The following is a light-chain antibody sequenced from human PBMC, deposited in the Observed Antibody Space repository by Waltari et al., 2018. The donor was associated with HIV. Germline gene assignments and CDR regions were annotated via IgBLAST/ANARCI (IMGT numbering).Light chain of an antibody. J-gene: IGLJ2*01. CDR2: GKN. CDR3: SSRDNSCTLII. Sequence: SSALTQDPTVSVAVGQTVRITCQGDSLRTSYANWYQQKPGQAPLLVIYGKNNRPSGIPDRFSASNSGDRASLTITGAQAEDDADYYCSSRDNSCTLIIFAGGTRLTIL. CDR1: SLRTSY. V-gene: IGLV3-19*01.